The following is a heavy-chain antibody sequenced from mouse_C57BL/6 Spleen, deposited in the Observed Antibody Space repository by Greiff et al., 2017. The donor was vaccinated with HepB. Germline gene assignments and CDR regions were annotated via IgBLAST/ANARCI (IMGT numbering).Heavy chain of an antibody. CDR2: IYPGSGST. Sequence: QVQLQQPGAELVKPGASVKMSCKASGYTFTSYWITWVKQRPGQGLEWIGDIYPGSGSTNYNEKFKSKATLTVDTSSSTAYMQLSSLTSEDSAVYYCAREGVVAQNYAMDYWGQGTSVTVSS. CDR1: GYTFTSYW. V-gene: IGHV1-55*01. D-gene: IGHD1-1*01. CDR3: AREGVVAQNYAMDY. J-gene: IGHJ4*01.